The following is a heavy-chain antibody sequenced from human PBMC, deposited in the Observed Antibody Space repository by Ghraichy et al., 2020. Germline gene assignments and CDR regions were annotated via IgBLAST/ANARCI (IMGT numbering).Heavy chain of an antibody. J-gene: IGHJ3*01. V-gene: IGHV3-21*01. D-gene: IGHD1-1*01. CDR3: AREISGRPHNDGFDV. Sequence: GGSLRLSCAAFDFTFSDYTMNWVRQAPGEGLEWVSSLSGDDHYIFYGDSLRGRFTISRDNAKQTLYLQMNSLRTEDTAIYYCAREISGRPHNDGFDVWGQGTMVTVSS. CDR1: DFTFSDYT. CDR2: LSGDDHYI.